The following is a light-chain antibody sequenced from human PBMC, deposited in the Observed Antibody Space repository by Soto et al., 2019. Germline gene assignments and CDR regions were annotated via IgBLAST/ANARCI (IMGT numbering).Light chain of an antibody. Sequence: IVMTQSPATLSVSPGERATLSCRASQSISSDVAWYQQKPGQAPRLLIYGASTTATGIPARFSGSGSGTEFTLTISSLQSEDFAVYNCQQYNKWPRTFGQGTK. V-gene: IGKV3-15*01. CDR2: GAS. CDR1: QSISSD. J-gene: IGKJ2*01. CDR3: QQYNKWPRT.